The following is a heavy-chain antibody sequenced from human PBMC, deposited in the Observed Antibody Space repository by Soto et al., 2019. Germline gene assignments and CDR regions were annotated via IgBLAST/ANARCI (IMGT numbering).Heavy chain of an antibody. D-gene: IGHD3-3*01. CDR2: ISGSGGST. CDR1: GFTFSSYA. J-gene: IGHJ4*02. CDR3: AKGPLGSGYXLDY. V-gene: IGHV3-23*01. Sequence: GGSLRLSCAASGFTFSSYAMSWVRQAPGKGLEWVSAISGSGGSTYYADSVKGRFTISRDNSKNTLYLQMSSLRAEDTAVYYCAKGPLGSGYXLDYWRQGTLVTVSS.